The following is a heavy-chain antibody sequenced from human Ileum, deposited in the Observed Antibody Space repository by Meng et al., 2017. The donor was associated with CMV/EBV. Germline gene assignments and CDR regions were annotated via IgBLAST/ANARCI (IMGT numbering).Heavy chain of an antibody. CDR3: AKDVDMTTVTLDY. D-gene: IGHD4-17*01. Sequence: CGTSGFTLSSDARHWGRQAQGKGLEWVAIIWDDGSHNYYVDSVKGRFTIYRDNSKNTLILQMNSLRAEDTDVYYCAKDVDMTTVTLDYWGQGILVTVSS. J-gene: IGHJ4*02. CDR1: GFTLSSDA. V-gene: IGHV3-33*06. CDR2: IWDDGSHN.